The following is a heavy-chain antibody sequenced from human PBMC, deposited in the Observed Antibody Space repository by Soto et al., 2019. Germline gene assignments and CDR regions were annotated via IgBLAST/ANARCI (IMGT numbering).Heavy chain of an antibody. CDR1: GFTFSSYG. J-gene: IGHJ4*02. D-gene: IGHD3-22*01. CDR3: ARDHFPRSSGYFDY. Sequence: SLILSCAASGFTFSSYGMHWVRQAPGKGLEWVAVIWYDGSNKYYADSVKGRFTISRDNSKNTLYLQMNSLRAEDTAVYYCARDHFPRSSGYFDYWGQGTLVTVSS. CDR2: IWYDGSNK. V-gene: IGHV3-33*01.